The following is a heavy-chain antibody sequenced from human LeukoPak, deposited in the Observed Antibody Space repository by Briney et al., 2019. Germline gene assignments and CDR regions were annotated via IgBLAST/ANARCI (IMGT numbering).Heavy chain of an antibody. J-gene: IGHJ4*02. D-gene: IGHD6-19*01. CDR2: INHSGST. CDR3: ARHARNRWLSPWDY. CDR1: GYSISSGYY. Sequence: PSETLSLTCTVSGYSISSGYYWSWIRQPPGKGLEWIGEINHSGSTNYNPSLKSRVTISVDTSKNQFSLKLSSVTAADTAVYYCARHARNRWLSPWDYWGQGTLVTVSS. V-gene: IGHV4-38-2*02.